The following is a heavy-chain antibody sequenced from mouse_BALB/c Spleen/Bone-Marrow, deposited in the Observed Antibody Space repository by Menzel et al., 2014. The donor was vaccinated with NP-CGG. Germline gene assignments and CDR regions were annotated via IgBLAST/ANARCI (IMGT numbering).Heavy chain of an antibody. V-gene: IGHV5-12-1*01. J-gene: IGHJ1*01. CDR1: GFAFSSYD. CDR3: ARQGYGYVDFDV. CDR2: ISSGGGST. Sequence: EVMLVEPGGGLVEPGGSLKLSCAASGFAFSSYDMSWVRQTPEKRLEWVAYISSGGGSTYYPDTVKGRFTISRDNAKNTLYLQMSSLKSEDTAMYYCARQGYGYVDFDVWGAGTTVAVSS. D-gene: IGHD1-2*01.